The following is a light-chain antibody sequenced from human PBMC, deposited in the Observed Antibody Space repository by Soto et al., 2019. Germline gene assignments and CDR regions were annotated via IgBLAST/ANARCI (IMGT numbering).Light chain of an antibody. CDR1: QSVNRQV. Sequence: EIVMTQSPASLSVTPGERVTLSCRASQSVNRQVLWYQHRPGQAPRLLIYGGSSRATGIPVRFSGSGSETDFTLTITRLEPEDFAMYYCQQYSSSRTFGQGTKVDI. V-gene: IGKV3-20*01. J-gene: IGKJ1*01. CDR2: GGS. CDR3: QQYSSSRT.